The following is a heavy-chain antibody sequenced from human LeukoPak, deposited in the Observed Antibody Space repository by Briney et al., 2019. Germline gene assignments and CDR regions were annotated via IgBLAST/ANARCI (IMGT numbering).Heavy chain of an antibody. J-gene: IGHJ4*02. CDR3: ARHPRGATNLDY. Sequence: PSETLSLTCTVSGGSISSYYWSWIRQPPGKGLEWIGYIYYSGSTNYNPSLKSRVTISVDTSKNQFSLKLSSVTAADTAVYYCARHPRGATNLDYWGQGTLVTVSS. CDR1: GGSISSYY. V-gene: IGHV4-59*08. CDR2: IYYSGST. D-gene: IGHD1-26*01.